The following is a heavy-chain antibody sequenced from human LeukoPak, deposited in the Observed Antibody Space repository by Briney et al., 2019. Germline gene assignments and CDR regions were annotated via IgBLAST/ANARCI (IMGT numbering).Heavy chain of an antibody. J-gene: IGHJ5*02. CDR1: GGSISSYY. Sequence: SETLSLTCTVSGGSISSYYWSWIRQPPGKGLEWIGYIYYSGSTNYNPSLKSRVTISVDTSKNQFSLKLSSVTAADTAVYYCARGPTRDGYNHWGQGTLVTVSS. CDR3: ARGPTRDGYNH. V-gene: IGHV4-59*01. CDR2: IYYSGST. D-gene: IGHD5-24*01.